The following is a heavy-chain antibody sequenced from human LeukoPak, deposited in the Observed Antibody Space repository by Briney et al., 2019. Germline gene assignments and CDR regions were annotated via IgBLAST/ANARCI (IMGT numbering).Heavy chain of an antibody. CDR1: GGTFSSYA. CDR3: ARGVYPYSSGWYAPSYFDY. CDR2: IIPIFGTA. D-gene: IGHD6-19*01. V-gene: IGHV1-69*13. J-gene: IGHJ4*02. Sequence: EASVKVSCKASGGTFSSYAISWVRQAPGQGLEWMGGIIPIFGTANYAQKFQGRVTITADESTSTAYMELSSLRSEDTAVYYCARGVYPYSSGWYAPSYFDYWGQGTLVTVSS.